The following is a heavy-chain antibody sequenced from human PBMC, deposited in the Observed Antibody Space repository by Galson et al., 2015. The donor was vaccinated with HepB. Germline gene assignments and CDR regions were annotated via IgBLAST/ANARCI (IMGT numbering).Heavy chain of an antibody. Sequence: SETLSLTCAVYGGSFSGYYWSWIRQPPGKGLEWIGEINHSGSTNYNPSLKSRVTISVDTSKNQFSLKLSSVTAADTAVYYCARGRSTAMENPPFDYWGQGTLVTVSS. CDR3: ARGRSTAMENPPFDY. CDR2: INHSGST. D-gene: IGHD5-18*01. V-gene: IGHV4-34*01. CDR1: GGSFSGYY. J-gene: IGHJ4*02.